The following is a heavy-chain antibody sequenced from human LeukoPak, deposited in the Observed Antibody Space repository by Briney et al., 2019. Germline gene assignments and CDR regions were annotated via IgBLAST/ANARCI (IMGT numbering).Heavy chain of an antibody. CDR2: MSPNSGDT. CDR3: ARGPPNWGYDY. J-gene: IGHJ4*02. D-gene: IGHD7-27*01. CDR1: GYTFTSYD. V-gene: IGHV1-8*01. Sequence: ASVKVSCKASGYTFTSYDFNWVRQATGQRPEWMGWMSPNSGDTGYAQKFQDRVTMARNTSISTAYMELSSLRSDDTAVYYCARGPPNWGYDYWGPGTLVTVSS.